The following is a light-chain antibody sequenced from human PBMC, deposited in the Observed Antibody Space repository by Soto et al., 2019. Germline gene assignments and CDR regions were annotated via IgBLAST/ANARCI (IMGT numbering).Light chain of an antibody. J-gene: IGLJ3*02. CDR3: CSYAGSYSWV. V-gene: IGLV2-11*01. CDR1: SSDVGGYTY. Sequence: QSALTQPRSVSGSPGQSVAISCTGTSSDVGGYTYVSWYQQHPGKAPKLMIYDVAKRPSGVPDRFSGSKSGNTASLTISGLQADDEADYSCCSYAGSYSWVFGGGTKLTVL. CDR2: DVA.